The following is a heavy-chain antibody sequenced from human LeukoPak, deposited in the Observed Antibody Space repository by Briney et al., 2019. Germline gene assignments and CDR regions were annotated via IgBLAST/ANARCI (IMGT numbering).Heavy chain of an antibody. CDR1: GFTFSTYW. CDR3: VAAGTFDY. Sequence: PGGSLRLSCVVSGFTFSTYWMYWVRQAPGKGLVWVSRINTDGSTTNYADSVKGRFTISRDNTKNTLYLQMNTLRAEDTAVYYCVAAGTFDYGGQGALVTVSS. J-gene: IGHJ4*02. D-gene: IGHD6-13*01. V-gene: IGHV3-74*01. CDR2: INTDGSTT.